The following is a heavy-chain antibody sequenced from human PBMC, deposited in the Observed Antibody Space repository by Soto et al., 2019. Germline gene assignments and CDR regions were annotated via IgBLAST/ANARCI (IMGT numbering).Heavy chain of an antibody. J-gene: IGHJ4*02. CDR3: VHRGPVDETGMGFDF. CDR2: VYWDDDK. D-gene: IGHD3-9*01. V-gene: IGHV2-5*02. Sequence: QITLRESGPALVKPTQTLTLTCTFSGFSRNSRGVGVCWVRQPPGKALEWLAIVYWDDDKRYRPSLRSRLSIRKATPKNQVVLTLTNTDPVDTATYYCVHRGPVDETGMGFDFWGQGSLVTVSS. CDR1: GFSRNSRGVG.